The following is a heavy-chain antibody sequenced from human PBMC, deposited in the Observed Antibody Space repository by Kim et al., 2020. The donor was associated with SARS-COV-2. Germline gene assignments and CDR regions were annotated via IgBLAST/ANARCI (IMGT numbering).Heavy chain of an antibody. D-gene: IGHD3-10*01. CDR3: ARHSSELLWLVRRFWFDP. CDR1: GYSFTSYW. CDR2: IDPSDSYT. Sequence: GESLKISCKGSGYSFTSYWISWVRQMPGKGLEWMGRIDPSDSYTNYSPSFQGHVTISADKSSSTAYLQWSSLKASDTAMYYCARHSSELLWLVRRFWFDPWGQVTLVTVSS. V-gene: IGHV5-10-1*01. J-gene: IGHJ5*02.